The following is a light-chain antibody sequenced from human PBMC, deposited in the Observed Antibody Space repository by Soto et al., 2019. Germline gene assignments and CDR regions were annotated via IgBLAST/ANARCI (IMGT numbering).Light chain of an antibody. J-gene: IGKJ1*01. V-gene: IGKV3-20*01. Sequence: EIVLTQAPVTLSFSPGERSTLSCMASQSVSSSYLAWYQQKPGQAPRLLIYAASSRATGIPDRFSGSGSGTDFTLTISRLETEDFAVYSCQQYGSSSTFGPGTKVDIK. CDR1: QSVSSSY. CDR2: AAS. CDR3: QQYGSSST.